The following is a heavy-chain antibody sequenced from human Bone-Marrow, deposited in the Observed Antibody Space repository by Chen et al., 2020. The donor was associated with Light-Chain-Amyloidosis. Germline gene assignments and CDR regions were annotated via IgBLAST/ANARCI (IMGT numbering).Heavy chain of an antibody. V-gene: IGHV5-51*01. Sequence: EVQLEQSGPEVKKPGESLKISCKRSGYTFPNYWIGWVRQMPGKGREWMGVIYPDDSDARYSPSFEGQVTISADKSITTAYLQWRSLKASDTAMYYCARRRDGYNFDYWGQGTLVTVSS. CDR2: IYPDDSDA. D-gene: IGHD5-12*01. CDR3: ARRRDGYNFDY. CDR1: GYTFPNYW. J-gene: IGHJ4*02.